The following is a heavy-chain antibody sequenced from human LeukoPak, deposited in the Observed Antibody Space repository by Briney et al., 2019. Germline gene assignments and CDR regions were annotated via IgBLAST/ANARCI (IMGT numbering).Heavy chain of an antibody. D-gene: IGHD5-18*01. J-gene: IGHJ4*02. CDR3: AREGSGYSYGHIDY. Sequence: SETLSHTCAVHGGSFCGYYWSWIRPPPGKGLEWSGEINHSGSTNYNPSLKSRVTISVDTSNNQFSLKLSSVTAADTAVYYCAREGSGYSYGHIDYWGQGTLVTVSS. CDR2: INHSGST. V-gene: IGHV4-34*01. CDR1: GGSFCGYY.